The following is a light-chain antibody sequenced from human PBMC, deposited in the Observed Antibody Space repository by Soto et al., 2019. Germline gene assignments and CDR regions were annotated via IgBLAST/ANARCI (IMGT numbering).Light chain of an antibody. Sequence: DIQLTQSPSFLSPSIGERVTITCRASQVISTSLAWYQQKPGKAPKLLIYAASSLQSGVPSRFSGSGSGTDFTLTISSLQPEDFATYYCQQSYSTPVTFGQGTKADI. CDR2: AAS. CDR1: QVISTS. V-gene: IGKV1-39*01. J-gene: IGKJ1*01. CDR3: QQSYSTPVT.